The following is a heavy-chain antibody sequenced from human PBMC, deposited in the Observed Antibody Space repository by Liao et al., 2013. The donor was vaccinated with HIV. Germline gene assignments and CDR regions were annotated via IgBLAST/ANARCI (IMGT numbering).Heavy chain of an antibody. V-gene: IGHV4-61*02. CDR3: ARLRSWSGPLDF. D-gene: IGHD3-3*01. CDR1: GGSLSSGSYC. Sequence: QVQLQESGPGLVKPSQTLSLTCSVSGGSLSSGSYCWGWIRQPAGRGLEWIGRIYTNGSTNYNPSLKTRVNISVDKSKNQFSLRLSSVTAADTAVYYCARLRSWSGPLDFWGQGALITVSS. J-gene: IGHJ4*02. CDR2: IYTNGST.